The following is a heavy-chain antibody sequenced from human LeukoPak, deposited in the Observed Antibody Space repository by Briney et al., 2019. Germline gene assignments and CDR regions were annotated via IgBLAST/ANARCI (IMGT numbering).Heavy chain of an antibody. V-gene: IGHV1-2*02. CDR3: ARSDREGIAAAGSFDY. CDR1: GYTFTGYY. CDR2: INPNSGGT. J-gene: IGHJ4*02. D-gene: IGHD6-13*01. Sequence: GASVKVSCKASGYTFTGYYMHWVRQAPGQGLEWMGWINPNSGGTNYAQKFQGRVTMTRDTSISTAYMELSRLRSDDTAVYYCARSDREGIAAAGSFDYWGQGTLVTVSS.